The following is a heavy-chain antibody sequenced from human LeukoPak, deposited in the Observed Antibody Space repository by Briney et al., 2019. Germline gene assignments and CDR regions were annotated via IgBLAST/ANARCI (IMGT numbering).Heavy chain of an antibody. CDR3: TTIRGDSGYDPNWFDP. V-gene: IGHV3-15*01. CDR1: GFTFNNAW. D-gene: IGHD5-12*01. CDR2: IKSKTDGGTA. J-gene: IGHJ5*02. Sequence: GSLRLSCAASGFTFNNAWMSWVRPAPGKGLEWVGRIKSKTDGGTADYAAPVKGRFTILRDDSKNTLYLQLDSLKSEDTAVYFCTTIRGDSGYDPNWFDPWGQGTLVTVSS.